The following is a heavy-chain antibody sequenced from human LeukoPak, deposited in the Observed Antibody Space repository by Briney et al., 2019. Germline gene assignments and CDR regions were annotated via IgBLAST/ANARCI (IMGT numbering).Heavy chain of an antibody. Sequence: SETLSLTCTVSGGSISNTYYYWGWLRQPPGKGLEWLASIYYSGSTYYNPSLKSRVTISVDTSKNQFSLKVSSVTAADTAVYYCARDRRQWELRGDFDCWGQGTLVTVSS. CDR2: IYYSGST. V-gene: IGHV4-39*07. J-gene: IGHJ4*02. D-gene: IGHD1-26*01. CDR1: GGSISNTYYY. CDR3: ARDRRQWELRGDFDC.